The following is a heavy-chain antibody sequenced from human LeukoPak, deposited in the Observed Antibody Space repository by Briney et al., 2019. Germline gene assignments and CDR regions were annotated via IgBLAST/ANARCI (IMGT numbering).Heavy chain of an antibody. Sequence: GRSLRLSCAASGFTFSSYGMHWVRQAPGKGLEWVAVIWYDGSNKYYADSVKGRFTISRDSSKNTLYLQMNSLRAEDTAVYYCAKLGHSGYSYGYVVDFDYWGQGTLVTVSS. CDR2: IWYDGSNK. D-gene: IGHD5-18*01. CDR1: GFTFSSYG. CDR3: AKLGHSGYSYGYVVDFDY. V-gene: IGHV3-33*06. J-gene: IGHJ4*02.